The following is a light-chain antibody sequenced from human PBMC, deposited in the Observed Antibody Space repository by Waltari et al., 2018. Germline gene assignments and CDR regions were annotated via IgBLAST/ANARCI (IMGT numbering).Light chain of an antibody. CDR1: QSVSSSY. CDR2: GAS. CDR3: QQYGSQTT. V-gene: IGKV3-20*01. J-gene: IGKJ1*01. Sequence: EIVLTQSPGTLSLSPGEGATRSCRASQSVSSSYLAWYQQKPGQAPRLLIYGASSRATGIPDRFSGSGSGTDFTLTISRLEPEDFAVYYCQQYGSQTTFGQGTKVEIK.